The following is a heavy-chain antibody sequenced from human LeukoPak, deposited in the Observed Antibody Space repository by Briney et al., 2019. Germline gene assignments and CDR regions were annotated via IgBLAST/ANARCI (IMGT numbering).Heavy chain of an antibody. J-gene: IGHJ4*02. V-gene: IGHV4-59*01. CDR2: IYYSGST. Sequence: SETLSLTCTVSGGSISSYYWSWIRQPPGKGLEWIGYIYYSGSTNYNPSLKSRVTISVDTSKNQFSLKLSSVTAADTAVYYCAREAFTAAGTVFLDYWGQGTLVTVSS. CDR3: AREAFTAAGTVFLDY. D-gene: IGHD6-13*01. CDR1: GGSISSYY.